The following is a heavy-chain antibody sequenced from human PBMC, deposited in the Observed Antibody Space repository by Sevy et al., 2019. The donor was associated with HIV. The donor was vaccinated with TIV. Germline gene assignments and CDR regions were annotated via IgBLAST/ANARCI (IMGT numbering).Heavy chain of an antibody. CDR3: AKDFTGYNGMDV. D-gene: IGHD3-9*01. V-gene: IGHV3-30*18. J-gene: IGHJ6*02. CDR1: GISFTTSG. CDR2: ISYHGRDK. Sequence: WGSLRLSCVVSGISFTTSGMHWVRQAPGKGLEWVVVISYHGRDKFYAESVKGRSTISRDNSKNMLYLQMNSLRAEDTAVYYCAKDFTGYNGMDVWGQGTMVTVSS.